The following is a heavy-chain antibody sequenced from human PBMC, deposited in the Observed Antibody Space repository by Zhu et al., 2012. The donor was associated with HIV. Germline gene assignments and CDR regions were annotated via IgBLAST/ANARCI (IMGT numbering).Heavy chain of an antibody. CDR3: AKGLATYHDAFDI. J-gene: IGHJ3*02. CDR2: ISWNSGSI. Sequence: EVQLVESGGGLVQPGRSLRLSCAASGFTFDDYAVHWVRQAPGKGLEWVSGISWNSGSIGYADSVKGRFTISRDNAKNSLYLQMNSLRAEDMALYYCAKGLATYHDAFDIWGQGTMVTVSS. D-gene: IGHD5-12*01. CDR1: GFTFDDYA. V-gene: IGHV3-9*03.